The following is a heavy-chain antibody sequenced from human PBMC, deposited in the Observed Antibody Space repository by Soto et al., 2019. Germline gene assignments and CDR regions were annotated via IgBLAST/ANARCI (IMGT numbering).Heavy chain of an antibody. J-gene: IGHJ4*02. D-gene: IGHD6-6*01. Sequence: SESLSLTCTVSGGSTNNGEYYWNWIRLHSEKGLEFMGYFNYRATTFYGPSLNSRIIISVATSKNQFSLKLSSVTVAYSAVDYCARDAPGAAPYWGQGTLVTVSS. CDR1: GGSTNNGEYY. CDR2: FNYRATT. CDR3: ARDAPGAAPY. V-gene: IGHV4-31*03.